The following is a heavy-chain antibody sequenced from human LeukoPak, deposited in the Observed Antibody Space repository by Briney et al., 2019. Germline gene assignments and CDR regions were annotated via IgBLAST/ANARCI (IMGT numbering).Heavy chain of an antibody. Sequence: GGSLRLSCAASGFTFDDYAMHWVRQAPGKGLEWVSGISWNSGSIGYADSVKGRFTISRDNAKNSLYLQMNSLRAEDTALYYCAKDRAGLRQTLFDYWGQGTLVTVSS. J-gene: IGHJ4*02. D-gene: IGHD4-17*01. CDR3: AKDRAGLRQTLFDY. CDR1: GFTFDDYA. CDR2: ISWNSGSI. V-gene: IGHV3-9*01.